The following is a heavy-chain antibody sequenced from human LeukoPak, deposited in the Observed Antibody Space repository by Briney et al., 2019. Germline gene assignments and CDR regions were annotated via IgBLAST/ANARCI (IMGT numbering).Heavy chain of an antibody. J-gene: IGHJ3*02. V-gene: IGHV1-24*01. CDR1: GYSLTELS. D-gene: IGHD3-16*02. Sequence: ASVKLSCKVSGYSLTELSMHWVRQAPGKGLEWVGGFSPGDGETIYAQRFQGRVTMTEATSTDTAYMELRSLTYEDTAVYYCATRLGEFSSRDAFNIWGQGTMVTVSS. CDR2: FSPGDGET. CDR3: ATRLGEFSSRDAFNI.